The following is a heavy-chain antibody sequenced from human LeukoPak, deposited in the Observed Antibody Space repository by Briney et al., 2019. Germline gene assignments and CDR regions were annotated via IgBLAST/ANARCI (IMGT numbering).Heavy chain of an antibody. CDR3: ARDPQYSSSSFDY. CDR1: GFTFSDYY. Sequence: GGSLRLSCAASGFTFSDYYMSWIRQAPGKGLEWVSYISSSGSTIYYADSVKGRFTISRDNAKNSLYLQMNSLRAEDTAVYYCARDPQYSSSSFDYWGQGTLVTVSS. CDR2: ISSSGSTI. V-gene: IGHV3-11*04. D-gene: IGHD6-6*01. J-gene: IGHJ4*02.